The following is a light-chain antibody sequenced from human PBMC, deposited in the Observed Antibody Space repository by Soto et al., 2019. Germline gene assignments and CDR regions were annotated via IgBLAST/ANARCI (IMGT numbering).Light chain of an antibody. CDR1: EDVGNW. CDR2: KAS. Sequence: EIQMTQSPSTLSASVGDTVSVTCRASEDVGNWLAWHQQKPGRAPKILIYKASNLESGVPSRFRGSGSGTDFTLTISSLQPEDFAAYYCQQCNRYSRTFGQGTRVEIK. J-gene: IGKJ1*01. CDR3: QQCNRYSRT. V-gene: IGKV1-5*03.